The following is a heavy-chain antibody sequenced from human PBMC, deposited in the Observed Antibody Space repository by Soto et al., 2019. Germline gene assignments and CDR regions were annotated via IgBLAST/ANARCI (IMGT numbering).Heavy chain of an antibody. V-gene: IGHV3-48*01. CDR2: ISLSSSTI. J-gene: IGHJ6*03. CDR1: GFTFSSYN. Sequence: EVQLVESGGGLVQPGGSLRLSCAASGFTFSSYNMNWVRQAPGKGLEWISDISLSSSTIFYADSVKGRFTISRDNAKNSLYLQMSSLRAEDTAVYYCARDPRNYYYYMDVWGKGTTVTVSS. CDR3: ARDPRNYYYYMDV.